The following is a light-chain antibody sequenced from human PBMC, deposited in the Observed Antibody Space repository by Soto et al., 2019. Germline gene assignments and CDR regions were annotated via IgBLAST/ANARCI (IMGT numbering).Light chain of an antibody. CDR3: QQYNSHLRT. CDR1: QSISTW. V-gene: IGKV1-5*01. CDR2: DAT. Sequence: DIQRTQSPSTMSASVGDRATTTCRASQSISTWLAWYQQKPGKAPKLLIYDATSLEGGVPLRFSGGGSGTEFTLTINRLQPDDFATYYCQQYNSHLRTFGQGTKVDIK. J-gene: IGKJ1*01.